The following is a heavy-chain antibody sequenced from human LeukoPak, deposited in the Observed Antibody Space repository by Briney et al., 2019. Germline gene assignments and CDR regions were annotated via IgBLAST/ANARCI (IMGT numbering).Heavy chain of an antibody. CDR2: ISSTSSYI. CDR1: GFTFNTYS. J-gene: IGHJ4*02. CDR3: ARDAGITGTTDLDY. Sequence: GGSLRLSCAASGFTFNTYSMDWVRQAPGKGLEWVSSISSTSSYIYYADSVKGRFTISRDNAKSSLYLQMNSLRAEDTAVYYCARDAGITGTTDLDYWGQGTLVTVSS. D-gene: IGHD1-7*01. V-gene: IGHV3-21*01.